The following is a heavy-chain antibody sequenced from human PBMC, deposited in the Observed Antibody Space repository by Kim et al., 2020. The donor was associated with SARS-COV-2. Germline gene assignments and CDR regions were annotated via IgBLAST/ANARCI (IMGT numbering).Heavy chain of an antibody. D-gene: IGHD6-13*01. J-gene: IGHJ4*02. V-gene: IGHV3-66*01. CDR3: ARGKGSSWPPDY. Sequence: YYADSVKGRFTISRDNSKNTLYLQMNSLRAEDTAVYYCARGKGSSWPPDYWGQGTLVTVSS.